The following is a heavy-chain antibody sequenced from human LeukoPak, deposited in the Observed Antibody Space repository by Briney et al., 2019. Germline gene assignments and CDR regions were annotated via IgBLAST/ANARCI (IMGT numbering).Heavy chain of an antibody. CDR1: GGSISSGGYY. D-gene: IGHD3-10*01. CDR2: IYHSGST. V-gene: IGHV4-30-2*02. J-gene: IGHJ6*03. Sequence: SQSLSLTCTVSGGSISSGGYYWSWIRQPPGKGLEWIGCIYHSGSTYYNPSLKSRVTISVDRSKNQFSLKLSSVTAADTAVYYCARSQRISGGIYYYYYMDVWGKGTTVTVSS. CDR3: ARSQRISGGIYYYYYMDV.